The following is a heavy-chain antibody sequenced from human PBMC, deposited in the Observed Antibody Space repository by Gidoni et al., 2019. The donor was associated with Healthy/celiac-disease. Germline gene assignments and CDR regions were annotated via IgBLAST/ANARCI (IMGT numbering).Heavy chain of an antibody. Sequence: VQLQQSRPGLVKHSQTPSPTSTVSVVPIITFYLRWLRQPPGKRLEWIGYIYYSGSTNYEPSLKGRVTISVDTSKNRFSLKLSSVTAADKAVYYCARSTGHYDILTGYSSPPLFFDYWGQGTLVTVSS. D-gene: IGHD3-9*01. CDR1: VVPIITFY. V-gene: IGHV4-59*01. J-gene: IGHJ4*02. CDR2: IYYSGST. CDR3: ARSTGHYDILTGYSSPPLFFDY.